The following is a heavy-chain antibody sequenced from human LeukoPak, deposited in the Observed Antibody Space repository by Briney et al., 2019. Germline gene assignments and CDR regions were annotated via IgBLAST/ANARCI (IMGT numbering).Heavy chain of an antibody. CDR2: INERATII. V-gene: IGHV3-74*01. J-gene: IGHJ4*02. Sequence: PRGSLRLSCSASGFTLRTSRMHWVRQAPGKGLEWVSRINERATIISYADSVKGRFTISRENARNTLYLQMNSLTAEDTAVYYCVRDLILVWTPGDDFDHWGQGTLVTVSS. CDR1: GFTLRTSR. D-gene: IGHD3-16*01. CDR3: VRDLILVWTPGDDFDH.